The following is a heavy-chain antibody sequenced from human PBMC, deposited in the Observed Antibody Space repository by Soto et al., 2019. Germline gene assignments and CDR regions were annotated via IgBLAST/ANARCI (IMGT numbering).Heavy chain of an antibody. V-gene: IGHV1-18*01. Sequence: QVQLVQSGAEVKKPGASVKVSCKASGYTFTSYGISWVRQAPGQGLEWMGWISAYNGNTNYAQKLQGRATMTTDTSTSTAYMELRSLRSDDTAVYYCARESNHCSGGSCYLLGWFDPWGQGTLVTVSS. CDR1: GYTFTSYG. D-gene: IGHD2-15*01. CDR3: ARESNHCSGGSCYLLGWFDP. CDR2: ISAYNGNT. J-gene: IGHJ5*02.